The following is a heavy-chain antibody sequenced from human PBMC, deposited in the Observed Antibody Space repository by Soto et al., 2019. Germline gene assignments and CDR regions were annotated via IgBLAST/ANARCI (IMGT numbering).Heavy chain of an antibody. CDR3: ARGSMITVGGVIANDAFDI. V-gene: IGHV4-34*01. D-gene: IGHD3-16*02. CDR1: DGAFSGYY. J-gene: IGHJ3*02. CDR2: INHSGST. Sequence: PSETLSLTCAVYDGAFSGYYWSWIRQPPGKGLEWIGEINHSGSTNYNPSLKSRVNISVDTSKNQFSLKLSSVTAADTAVYYCARGSMITVGGVIANDAFDIWGQGTMVTVSS.